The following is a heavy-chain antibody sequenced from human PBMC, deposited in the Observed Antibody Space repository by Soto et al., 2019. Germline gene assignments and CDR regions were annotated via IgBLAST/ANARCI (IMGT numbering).Heavy chain of an antibody. D-gene: IGHD7-27*01. Sequence: EVQLVESGGGLVQPGGSLRLSCAGSGFTFSSYEVIWVRQAPGKGLEWVSYISSSGSTIYYADSVKGRFTTSRDNAMNSLSLQMNSLRRDDTPIYYCARALATWGSRSYFASWGQGTLVTVSS. CDR1: GFTFSSYE. CDR3: ARALATWGSRSYFAS. V-gene: IGHV3-48*03. CDR2: ISSSGSTI. J-gene: IGHJ4*02.